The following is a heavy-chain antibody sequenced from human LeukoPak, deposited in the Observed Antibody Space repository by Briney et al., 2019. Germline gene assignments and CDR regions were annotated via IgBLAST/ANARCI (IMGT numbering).Heavy chain of an antibody. D-gene: IGHD3-10*01. Sequence: ASVKVSCKASGYTFTSYDINWVRQAPGQGLEWMGWISAYNGNTNYAQKFQGRVTMTRDTSTSTVYMELSSLRSEDTAVYYCARESRNYYGSGSYYNPPPPPHFDYWGQGTLVTVSS. CDR3: ARESRNYYGSGSYYNPPPPPHFDY. J-gene: IGHJ4*02. V-gene: IGHV1-18*01. CDR2: ISAYNGNT. CDR1: GYTFTSYD.